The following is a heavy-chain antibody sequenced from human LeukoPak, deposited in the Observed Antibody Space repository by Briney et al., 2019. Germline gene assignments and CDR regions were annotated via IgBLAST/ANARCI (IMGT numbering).Heavy chain of an antibody. CDR2: IYYSGST. V-gene: IGHV4-39*01. Sequence: SETLSLTCTVSGGSISSSSYYWGWIRQPPGKGLEWIGSIYYSGSTYYNPSLKSRVTISVDTSKNQFSLKLSSVTAADTAVYYCARYDSSGYYVGYYFDYWGQGTLVTVSS. CDR1: GGSISSSSYY. D-gene: IGHD3-22*01. CDR3: ARYDSSGYYVGYYFDY. J-gene: IGHJ4*02.